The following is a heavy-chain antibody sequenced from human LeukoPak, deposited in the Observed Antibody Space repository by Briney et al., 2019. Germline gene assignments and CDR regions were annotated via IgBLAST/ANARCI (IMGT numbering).Heavy chain of an antibody. CDR2: FDPEDGET. J-gene: IGHJ5*02. CDR3: ATAFGTYYYDSSGYSS. CDR1: GYTLTELS. D-gene: IGHD3-22*01. V-gene: IGHV1-24*01. Sequence: ASVKVSCKVSGYTLTELSMHWVRQAPGKGLEWMGGFDPEDGETIYAQKFQGRVTLTEDTSTDTAYMELSSLRSEDTAVYYCATAFGTYYYDSSGYSSWGQGTLVTVSS.